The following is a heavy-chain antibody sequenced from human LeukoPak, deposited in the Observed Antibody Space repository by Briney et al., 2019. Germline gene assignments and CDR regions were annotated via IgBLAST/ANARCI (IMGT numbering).Heavy chain of an antibody. D-gene: IGHD2-15*01. Sequence: ASVKVSCKASVYTFTSYYMHWVRQAPGQGLEWMGIINPSGGSTSYAQKFQGRVTMTRDTSPSTVYMELSSLRSEDTAVYYCARLGRYCSGGSCRRPDAFDIWGQGTMVTVSS. CDR1: VYTFTSYY. J-gene: IGHJ3*02. CDR3: ARLGRYCSGGSCRRPDAFDI. V-gene: IGHV1-46*01. CDR2: INPSGGST.